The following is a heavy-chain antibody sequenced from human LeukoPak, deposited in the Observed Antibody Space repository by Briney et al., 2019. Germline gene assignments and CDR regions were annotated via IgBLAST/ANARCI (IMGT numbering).Heavy chain of an antibody. Sequence: PSETLSLTCTVSGGSISNDYWSWIRQPPGKGLEWIGNIYNSGSTNYNPFLKSRVTMSVDTSKNQFSLKLNSVTAADTAVYYCARDMSSGDHFDYWGQGSLVTVSS. J-gene: IGHJ4*02. CDR3: ARDMSSGDHFDY. D-gene: IGHD2-15*01. V-gene: IGHV4-59*01. CDR2: IYNSGST. CDR1: GGSISNDY.